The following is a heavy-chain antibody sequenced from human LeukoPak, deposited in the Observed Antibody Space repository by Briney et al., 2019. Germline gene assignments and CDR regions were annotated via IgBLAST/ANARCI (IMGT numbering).Heavy chain of an antibody. D-gene: IGHD3-10*01. CDR1: GSTFDDYA. CDR2: ISWNSGSI. CDR3: AKGYGSGSYYSPDY. V-gene: IGHV3-9*01. J-gene: IGHJ4*02. Sequence: PGRSLRLSCAASGSTFDDYAMHWVRQAPGKGLEWVSGISWNSGSIGYADSVKGRFTISRDNAKNSLYLQMNSLRAEDTALYYCAKGYGSGSYYSPDYWGQGTLVTVSS.